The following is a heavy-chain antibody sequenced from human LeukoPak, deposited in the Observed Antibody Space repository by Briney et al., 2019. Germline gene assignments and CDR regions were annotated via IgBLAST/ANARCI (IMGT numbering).Heavy chain of an antibody. CDR3: ARSADYYDSSGYYAYYFDY. J-gene: IGHJ4*02. D-gene: IGHD3-22*01. V-gene: IGHV3-30*03. CDR2: ISYDGSNK. Sequence: QSGGSLRLSCAASGFTFSSYGMHWLRQAPGKGLEWVAVISYDGSNKYYADSVKGRFTISRDNHKNTLYLQMNSLRAEDTAVYYCARSADYYDSSGYYAYYFDYWGQGTLVTVSS. CDR1: GFTFSSYG.